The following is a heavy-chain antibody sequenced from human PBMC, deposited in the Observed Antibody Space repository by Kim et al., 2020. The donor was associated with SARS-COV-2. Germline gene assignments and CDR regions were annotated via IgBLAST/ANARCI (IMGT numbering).Heavy chain of an antibody. Sequence: ASVKVSCKASGYTFTSYGISWVRQAPGQGLEWMGWISAYNGNTNYAQKLQGRVTMTTDTSTSTAYMELRSLRSDDTAVYYCARGMYYDILTGPQNYGMDVWGQGTTVTVSS. CDR2: ISAYNGNT. D-gene: IGHD3-9*01. V-gene: IGHV1-18*01. CDR1: GYTFTSYG. J-gene: IGHJ6*02. CDR3: ARGMYYDILTGPQNYGMDV.